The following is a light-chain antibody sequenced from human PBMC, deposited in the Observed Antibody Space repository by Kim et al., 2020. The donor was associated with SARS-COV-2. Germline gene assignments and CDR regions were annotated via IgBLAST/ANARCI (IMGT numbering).Light chain of an antibody. J-gene: IGKJ2*01. V-gene: IGKV1-33*01. CDR3: QQYDTFPYT. CDR2: DAT. Sequence: DIQMTQSPSSLSASVGDRVTLTCQATQGISTSLNWYQQKPGKAPKLLIYDATDLETGVPSRFSGSGAGTHFTLTISSLQPEDVATYYCQQYDTFPYTFGQGTKLEIK. CDR1: QGISTS.